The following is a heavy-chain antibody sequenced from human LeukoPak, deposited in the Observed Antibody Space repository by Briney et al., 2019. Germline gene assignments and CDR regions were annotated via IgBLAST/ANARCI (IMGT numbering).Heavy chain of an antibody. CDR3: AKDPDCTSGICYTFFDY. Sequence: PSETLSLTCTVSGYSMSSGYYWGWIRQPPGKGLQWIGSIFHSGNSYYNPSLKSRVTISVDTSKNQFSLKVNSVTAADTAVYYCAKDPDCTSGICYTFFDYWGQGTLVTVSS. J-gene: IGHJ4*02. V-gene: IGHV4-38-2*02. CDR1: GYSMSSGYY. CDR2: IFHSGNS. D-gene: IGHD2-8*01.